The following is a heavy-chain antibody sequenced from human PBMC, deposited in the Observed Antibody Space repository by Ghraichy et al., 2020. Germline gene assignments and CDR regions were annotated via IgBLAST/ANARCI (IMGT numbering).Heavy chain of an antibody. D-gene: IGHD4-23*01. CDR1: GDSVSSNSAA. CDR3: ARHARLDGGNSH. J-gene: IGHJ4*02. V-gene: IGHV6-1*01. Sequence: SCAISGDSVSSNSAAWNWIRQSPSRGLEWLGRTYYRSKWYNDYAVSVKSRITINPDTSKNQFSLQLNSVTPEDTAVYYCARHARLDGGNSHWGQGTLVTVSS. CDR2: TYYRSKWYN.